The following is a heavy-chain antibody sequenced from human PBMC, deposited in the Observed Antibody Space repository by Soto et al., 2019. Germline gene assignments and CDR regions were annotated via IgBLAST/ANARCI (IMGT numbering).Heavy chain of an antibody. CDR3: AVAVAGPTAIGY. J-gene: IGHJ4*02. CDR1: GFTFSSYW. V-gene: IGHV3-74*01. Sequence: EVQLVESGGGLVQPGGSLRLSCAASGFTFSSYWMHWDRQAPGKGLVWVSRINSDGSSTSYADSVKGRFTSSRDNAKNTLYLQMNSLRAEDTAVYYCAVAVAGPTAIGYWGQGTLVTVSS. CDR2: INSDGSST. D-gene: IGHD6-19*01.